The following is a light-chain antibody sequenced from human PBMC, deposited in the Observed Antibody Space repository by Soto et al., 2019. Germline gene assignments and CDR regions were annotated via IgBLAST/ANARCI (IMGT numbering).Light chain of an antibody. CDR3: QQYHNLWS. CDR2: RAS. Sequence: IALTQSPATVSVSPGDRVTLSCWASQNIYSNLGWYQQRPGQAPRLIIYRASARPTGIPARFSGSGSGTEFTLTISSLQSADFETYYCQQYHNLWSFGRRTKVEIK. CDR1: QNIYSN. J-gene: IGKJ1*01. V-gene: IGKV3-15*01.